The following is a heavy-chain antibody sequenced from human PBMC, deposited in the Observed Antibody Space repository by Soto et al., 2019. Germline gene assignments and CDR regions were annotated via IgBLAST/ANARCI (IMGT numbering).Heavy chain of an antibody. D-gene: IGHD3-3*01. V-gene: IGHV3-11*01. Sequence: GGSLRLSCAASGFTFSDYYMSWIRQAPGKGLEWVSYISSSGSTIYYADSVKGRFTISRDNAKNSLYLQMNSLRAEDTAMYYCARGTMYYDFWSGERWFDPWGQGTLVTVSS. J-gene: IGHJ5*02. CDR3: ARGTMYYDFWSGERWFDP. CDR1: GFTFSDYY. CDR2: ISSSGSTI.